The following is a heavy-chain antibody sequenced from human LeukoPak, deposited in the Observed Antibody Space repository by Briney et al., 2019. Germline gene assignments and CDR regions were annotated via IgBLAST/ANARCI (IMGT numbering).Heavy chain of an antibody. V-gene: IGHV1-18*01. D-gene: IGHD5-12*01. CDR2: ISDYNGNT. J-gene: IGHJ4*02. Sequence: ASVTVSCKASGYTFTSYGISWVRQAPGQGLEWMGWISDYNGNTNYAQKLQGRVNMTTETSTSTAYMELRSLRSDDTSVYYCARIYSGYDPYFDYWGQGTLVTVSS. CDR1: GYTFTSYG. CDR3: ARIYSGYDPYFDY.